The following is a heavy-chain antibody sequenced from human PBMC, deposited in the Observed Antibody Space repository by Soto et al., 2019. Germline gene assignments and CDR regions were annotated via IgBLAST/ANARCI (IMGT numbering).Heavy chain of an antibody. Sequence: SETLSLTCTVSGGSISSGGYYWSWIRQHPGKGLEWIGYIYYSGSTYYNPSLESRVTISVDTSKNQFSLKLSSVTAADTAVYYCARAKKGGLLGPYFDYWGQGTLVTVSS. CDR3: ARAKKGGLLGPYFDY. CDR1: GGSISSGGYY. CDR2: IYYSGST. D-gene: IGHD2-2*01. J-gene: IGHJ4*02. V-gene: IGHV4-31*03.